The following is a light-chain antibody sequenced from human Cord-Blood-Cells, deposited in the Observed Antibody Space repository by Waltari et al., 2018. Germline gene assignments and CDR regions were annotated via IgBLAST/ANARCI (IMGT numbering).Light chain of an antibody. J-gene: IGLJ3*02. CDR3: VLYMGSGIWV. V-gene: IGLV8-61*01. CDR2: STN. CDR1: SGSVSTSYY. Sequence: QTVVTQEPSFSVSPGGTVTLTCGLSSGSVSTSYYPSWYQQTPGQAPRTLIYSTNTRSSGVPGRFAGSILGNKAALTITGAQADDESDYYGVLYMGSGIWVFGGGTKLTVL.